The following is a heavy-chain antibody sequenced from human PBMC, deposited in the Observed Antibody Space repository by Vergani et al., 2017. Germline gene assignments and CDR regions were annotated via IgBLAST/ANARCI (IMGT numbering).Heavy chain of an antibody. J-gene: IGHJ5*02. V-gene: IGHV1-46*01. CDR3: AREDSSGWNLHTWFDP. CDR1: GYTFTSYY. D-gene: IGHD6-19*01. CDR2: INPSGGST. Sequence: QVQLVPSGAEVKKPGASVKVSCKASGYTFTSYYMHWVRQAPGQGLEWMGIINPSGGSTSYAQKLQGRVTMTTDTSTSTAYMELRSLRSDDTAVYYCAREDSSGWNLHTWFDPWGQGTLVTVSS.